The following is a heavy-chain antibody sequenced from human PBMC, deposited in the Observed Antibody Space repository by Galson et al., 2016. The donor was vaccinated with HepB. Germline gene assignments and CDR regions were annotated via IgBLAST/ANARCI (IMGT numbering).Heavy chain of an antibody. CDR1: GFSFSDHY. CDR3: ARGPGTRSKVGV. CDR2: ISSGGTIL. Sequence: SLRLSCAASGFSFSDHYMSWIRQAPGKGLESIAYISSGGTILYYAASGQGRFTISRDNSKKSLYLQMNSLRAEDTGVYYCARGPGTRSKVGVWGHGTTVTVAS. V-gene: IGHV3-11*01. J-gene: IGHJ6*02.